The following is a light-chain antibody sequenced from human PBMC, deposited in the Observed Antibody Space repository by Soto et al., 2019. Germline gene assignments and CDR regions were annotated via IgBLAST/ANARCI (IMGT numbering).Light chain of an antibody. V-gene: IGLV2-14*01. J-gene: IGLJ1*01. CDR2: EVT. CDR1: SSDVGAYIY. Sequence: QSVLTQPASVSGSPGQSITISCPGTSSDVGAYIYVSWYQHHPGKAPKVMIYEVTNRPSGVSDRFSGSKSGNTASLTISGLQAEDEADYYCCSYTSSRTYVFGTGTKVTVL. CDR3: CSYTSSRTYV.